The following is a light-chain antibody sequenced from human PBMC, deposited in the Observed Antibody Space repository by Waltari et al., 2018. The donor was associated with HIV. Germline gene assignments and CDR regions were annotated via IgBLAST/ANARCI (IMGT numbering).Light chain of an antibody. CDR1: SSDIGLYNF. CDR3: FSYAGNNYLL. CDR2: EVR. Sequence: QSALTQPPSASGSPGQSVTISCAGTSSDIGLYNFVSWYQHHPGKAPKLMISEVRRRPSGVPDCFSGSKSGNAASLTVSGLQAEDEAAYYCFSYAGNNYLLFGGGTKLTVL. V-gene: IGLV2-8*01. J-gene: IGLJ2*01.